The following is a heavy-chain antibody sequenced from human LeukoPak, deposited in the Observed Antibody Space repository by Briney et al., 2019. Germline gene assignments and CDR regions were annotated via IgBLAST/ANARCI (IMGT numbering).Heavy chain of an antibody. J-gene: IGHJ4*02. CDR2: INHSGST. D-gene: IGHD6-13*01. CDR3: ARKKGSSSSWYGY. CDR1: GGSFSGYY. V-gene: IGHV4-34*01. Sequence: SETLTLTCAVYGGSFSGYYWSWIRQPPGKGLEWIGEINHSGSTNYNPSLKSRVTISVDTSKNQFSLKLSSVTAADTAVYYCARKKGSSSSWYGYWGQGTLVTVSS.